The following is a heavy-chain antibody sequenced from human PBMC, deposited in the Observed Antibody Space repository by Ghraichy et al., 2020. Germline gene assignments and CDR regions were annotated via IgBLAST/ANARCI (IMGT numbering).Heavy chain of an antibody. V-gene: IGHV4-59*01. CDR1: GGSISTYY. CDR3: ARDHGRFGI. D-gene: IGHD3-3*01. CDR2: IYYSGST. Sequence: SETLSLTCTVSGGSISTYYWSWIRQPPGKGLEWIGYIYYSGSTNYNPSLRSRVTISVDTSKKQFSLKLSSVTAADTAVYYCARDHGRFGIWGQGTMVTVSS. J-gene: IGHJ3*02.